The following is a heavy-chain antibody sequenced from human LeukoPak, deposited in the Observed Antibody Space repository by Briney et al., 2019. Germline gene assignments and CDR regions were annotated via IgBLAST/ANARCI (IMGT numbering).Heavy chain of an antibody. CDR3: AKDYESRGYSGYVTNFDY. V-gene: IGHV3-23*01. D-gene: IGHD5-12*01. CDR2: ISGSGGST. CDR1: GFTFSSYA. Sequence: GGSLRLSCAASGFTFSSYAMSWVRQAPGKGLEGGSAISGSGGSTYYADSVKGRFTISRDNSNTTLYLQMNSLRAEDTAVYYCAKDYESRGYSGYVTNFDYWGQGTLVTVSS. J-gene: IGHJ4*02.